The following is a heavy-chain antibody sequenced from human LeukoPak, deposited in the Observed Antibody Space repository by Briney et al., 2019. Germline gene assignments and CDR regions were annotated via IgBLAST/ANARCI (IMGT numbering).Heavy chain of an antibody. V-gene: IGHV1-46*01. CDR2: IKPSGGTT. CDR3: ARGPYYYASGSYYGIDY. D-gene: IGHD3-10*01. CDR1: GYTYTNYY. J-gene: IGHJ4*02. Sequence: GASVKVSCKASGYTYTNYYIHWVRQAPGQGLEWMGVIKPSGGTTSNAQKFQGRVTMTRDTSTSTVYMELSSLTSEDTAVYYCARGPYYYASGSYYGIDYWGQGTLVTVSS.